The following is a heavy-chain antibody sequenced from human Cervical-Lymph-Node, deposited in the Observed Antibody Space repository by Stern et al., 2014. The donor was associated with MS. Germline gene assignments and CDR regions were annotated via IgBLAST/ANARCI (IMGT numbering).Heavy chain of an antibody. D-gene: IGHD2-8*01. CDR1: GFTFSSYG. Sequence: VQLVESGGAVVQPGWSLRLSCAASGFTFSSYGINWVRQAPGKGLEWVTVISYDGNHKYYAASVKGRFTISRDNSKNTLHLQMNSVTPDDTAIYYCARDYEDTSMLFDHWGQGTLVTVSS. CDR3: ARDYEDTSMLFDH. CDR2: ISYDGNHK. V-gene: IGHV3-30*03. J-gene: IGHJ4*02.